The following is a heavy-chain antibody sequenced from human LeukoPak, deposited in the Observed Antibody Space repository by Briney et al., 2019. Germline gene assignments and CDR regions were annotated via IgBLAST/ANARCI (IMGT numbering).Heavy chain of an antibody. CDR2: IYYSGST. V-gene: IGHV4-39*01. D-gene: IGHD3-10*01. CDR1: GGSISSSSYY. Sequence: SETLSLTCAVSGGSISSSSYYWDWIRQPPWKGLEWIGSIYYSGSTYYNPSLKSRVSISVDTSKNQFSLKLNSVPAADTALYYCARRFDYYASGSLNWFDPWGQGTLVTVSS. J-gene: IGHJ5*02. CDR3: ARRFDYYASGSLNWFDP.